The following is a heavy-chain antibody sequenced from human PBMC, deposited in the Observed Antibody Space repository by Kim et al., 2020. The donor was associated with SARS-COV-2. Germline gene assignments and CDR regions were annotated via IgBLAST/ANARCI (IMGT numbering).Heavy chain of an antibody. V-gene: IGHV3-11*06. Sequence: DSVEGRFTISRDNAKNSLYLQMNSLRAEDTAVYYCARDVALVVPDYGMDVWGQGTTVTVSS. D-gene: IGHD2-2*01. J-gene: IGHJ6*02. CDR3: ARDVALVVPDYGMDV.